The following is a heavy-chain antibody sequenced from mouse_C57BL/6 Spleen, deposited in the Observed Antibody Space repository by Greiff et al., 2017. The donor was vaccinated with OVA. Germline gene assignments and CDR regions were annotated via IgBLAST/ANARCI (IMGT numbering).Heavy chain of an antibody. Sequence: VQLKQSGPVLVKPGASVKMSCKASGYTFTDYYMNWVKQSHGKSLEWIGVINPYNGGTSYNQKFKGKATLTVDKSSSTAYMELNSLTSEDSAVYYCASAYDYDGYWYFDVWGTGTTVTVSS. CDR1: GYTFTDYY. CDR2: INPYNGGT. V-gene: IGHV1-19*01. CDR3: ASAYDYDGYWYFDV. D-gene: IGHD2-4*01. J-gene: IGHJ1*03.